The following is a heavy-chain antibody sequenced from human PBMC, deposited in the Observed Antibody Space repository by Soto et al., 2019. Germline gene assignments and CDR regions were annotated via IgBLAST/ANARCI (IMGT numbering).Heavy chain of an antibody. D-gene: IGHD6-19*01. V-gene: IGHV4-59*01. CDR1: GGSISSYY. Sequence: QVQLQESGPGLVKPSETLSLTCTVSGGSISSYYWSWIRQSPGKGLEWIGYIYYIGSTNYNPSLRSRVTISVDTSKSQFSLKLSSVTAADTAVYYCASQYSSWYVHSWGQGTLVTVSS. CDR3: ASQYSSWYVHS. CDR2: IYYIGST. J-gene: IGHJ5*02.